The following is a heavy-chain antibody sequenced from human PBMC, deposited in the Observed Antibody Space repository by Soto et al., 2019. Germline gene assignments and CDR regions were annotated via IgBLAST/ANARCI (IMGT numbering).Heavy chain of an antibody. Sequence: ASVKVSCKASGYTFTSYGISWVRQAPGQGPEWMGWISAYNGNTNYAQKLQGRVTMTTDTSTSTAYMELRSLRSDDTAVYYCARVEGGLDSSGYSPWGQGTLVTVSS. J-gene: IGHJ5*02. V-gene: IGHV1-18*01. CDR3: ARVEGGLDSSGYSP. CDR2: ISAYNGNT. CDR1: GYTFTSYG. D-gene: IGHD3-22*01.